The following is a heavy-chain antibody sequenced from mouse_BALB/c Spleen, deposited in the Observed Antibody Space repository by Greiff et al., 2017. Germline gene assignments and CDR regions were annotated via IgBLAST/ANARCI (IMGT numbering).Heavy chain of an antibody. J-gene: IGHJ4*01. D-gene: IGHD2-3*01. CDR3: ARIYDGYYWAMDY. CDR2: IDPANGNT. V-gene: IGHV14-3*02. Sequence: VQLQQSGAELVKPGASVKLSCTASGFNIKDTYMHWVKQRPEQGLEWIGRIDPANGNTKYDPKFQGKATITADTSSNTAYLQLSSLTSEDTAVYYCARIYDGYYWAMDYWGQGTSVTVSS. CDR1: GFNIKDTY.